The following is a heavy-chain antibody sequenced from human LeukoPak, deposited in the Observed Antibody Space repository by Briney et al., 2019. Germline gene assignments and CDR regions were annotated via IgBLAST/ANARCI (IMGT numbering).Heavy chain of an antibody. CDR1: GDSVSSNTAA. Sequence: PSQTLSLTCAISGDSVSSNTAAWNWIRQSPSRGLEWLGRTFYRSNWYDDYAASVKSRITINPDTSKNQFSLHLKSVTPEDTAVYYCVREVAGTWAFDIWGQGTRVTVSS. D-gene: IGHD6-19*01. CDR2: TFYRSNWYD. CDR3: VREVAGTWAFDI. V-gene: IGHV6-1*01. J-gene: IGHJ3*02.